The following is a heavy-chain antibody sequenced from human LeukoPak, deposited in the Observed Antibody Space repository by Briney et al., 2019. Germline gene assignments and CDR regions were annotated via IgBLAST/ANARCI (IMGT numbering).Heavy chain of an antibody. V-gene: IGHV4-30-2*01. CDR1: GGSISSGGYS. J-gene: IGHJ4*02. CDR3: ARRGGGSCYRH. D-gene: IGHD2-15*01. CDR2: IYHSGST. Sequence: SETLSLTCAVSGGSISSGGYSWSWIRQPPGKGLEWIGYIYHSGSTYYNPSLKSRVTISVDTSKNQFSLKLSSVTAADTAVYYCARRGGGSCYRHWGQGTLVTVSS.